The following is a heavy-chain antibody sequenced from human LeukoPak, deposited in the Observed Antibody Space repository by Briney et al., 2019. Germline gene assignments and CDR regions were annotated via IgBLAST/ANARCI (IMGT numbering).Heavy chain of an antibody. J-gene: IGHJ4*02. CDR1: GFTFSTYA. V-gene: IGHV3-23*01. D-gene: IGHD1-1*01. Sequence: GGSLRLSCAASGFTFSTYAMNWVRQAPGKGLEWVSTINHNGGNTYYADSVKGRFTISRDNSKSTLYLQMNSLRAEDTAVYYCAKVYVWNEYYFDYWGQGTLVTVSP. CDR2: INHNGGNT. CDR3: AKVYVWNEYYFDY.